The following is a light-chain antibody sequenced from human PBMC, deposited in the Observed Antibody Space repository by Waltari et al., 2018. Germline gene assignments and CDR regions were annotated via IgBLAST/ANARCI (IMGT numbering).Light chain of an antibody. Sequence: SYELTQPPSVSVSPGQTASITCSGGHSGHNYVSWYQQKPGQSPVWISYQDTKRPSGIPERLSGSNSGNTATLTISGTQVMDEGDYYCQAWDTISAGLGGGTKLTVL. V-gene: IGLV3-1*01. CDR2: QDT. CDR3: QAWDTISAG. J-gene: IGLJ2*01. CDR1: HSGHNY.